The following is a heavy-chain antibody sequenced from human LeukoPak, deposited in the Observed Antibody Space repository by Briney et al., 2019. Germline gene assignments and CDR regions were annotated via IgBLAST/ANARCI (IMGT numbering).Heavy chain of an antibody. Sequence: GGSLRLSCAASGFTFSSYSMNWVRQAPGKGLEWVSSISSSSSYIYYADSVKGRFTISRDNAKNSLYLQMNSLRAEDTAVYYCARDYYDSSGYVNWFDPWGRGTLVTVSS. CDR3: ARDYYDSSGYVNWFDP. V-gene: IGHV3-21*01. D-gene: IGHD3-22*01. CDR2: ISSSSSYI. J-gene: IGHJ5*02. CDR1: GFTFSSYS.